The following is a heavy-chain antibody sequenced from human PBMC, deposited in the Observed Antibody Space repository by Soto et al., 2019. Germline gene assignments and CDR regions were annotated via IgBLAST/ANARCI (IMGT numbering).Heavy chain of an antibody. V-gene: IGHV4-59*01. D-gene: IGHD4-17*01. CDR2: IYYNGNT. J-gene: IGHJ5*02. Sequence: SETLSLTCSVSGGSTSNYYWSWIRQPPGKGLEWIGYIYYNGNTHYNPSLRSRVTMSVDTSKNQFSLTLNSVTAADTAVYYCAKDWREDYGDYAFDPWGQGTLVTVSS. CDR3: AKDWREDYGDYAFDP. CDR1: GGSTSNYY.